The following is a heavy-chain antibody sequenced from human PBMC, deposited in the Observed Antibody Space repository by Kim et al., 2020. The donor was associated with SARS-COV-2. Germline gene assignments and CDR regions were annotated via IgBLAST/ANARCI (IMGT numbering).Heavy chain of an antibody. D-gene: IGHD3-3*01. V-gene: IGHV1-2*02. CDR2: INPNSGGT. CDR1: GYTFTGYY. J-gene: IGHJ5*02. Sequence: ASVKVSCKASGYTFTGYYMHWVRQAPGQGLEWMGWINPNSGGTNYAQKFQGRVTMTRDTSISTAYMELSRLRSDDTAVYYCARDPRKSHAPHYDFWSGYGVYVDPWGQRTLVTVSS. CDR3: ARDPRKSHAPHYDFWSGYGVYVDP.